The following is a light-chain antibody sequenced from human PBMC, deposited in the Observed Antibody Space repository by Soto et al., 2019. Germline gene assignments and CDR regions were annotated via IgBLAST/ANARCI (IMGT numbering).Light chain of an antibody. CDR3: SSYPSSGTRV. J-gene: IGLJ3*02. CDR1: ISDVGGNNY. V-gene: IGLV2-14*01. Sequence: QSALTQPASVSGSPGQSTTISCSGTISDVGGNNYVSWYQHHPGKAPKVIIYEVRTWPSGVSNRFSGSKSGNTASLTISGLQAEDEADYYCSSYPSSGTRVFGGGTKLTVL. CDR2: EVR.